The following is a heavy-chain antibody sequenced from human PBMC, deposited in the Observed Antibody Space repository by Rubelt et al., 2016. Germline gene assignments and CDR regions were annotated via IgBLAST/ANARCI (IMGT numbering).Heavy chain of an antibody. Sequence: QVQLVQSGAEVKKPGASVKVSCKASGYTFTGYYMHWVRQAPGQGLEWMGTTIPSGGNANDAQKFQGRVTMTRDTSTSTVYMELSSLRSEDTAGYYCAREVDSMDYWGQGTLVTVSA. CDR3: AREVDSMDY. D-gene: IGHD3/OR15-3a*01. J-gene: IGHJ4*02. CDR2: TIPSGGNA. CDR1: GYTFTGYY. V-gene: IGHV1-46*01.